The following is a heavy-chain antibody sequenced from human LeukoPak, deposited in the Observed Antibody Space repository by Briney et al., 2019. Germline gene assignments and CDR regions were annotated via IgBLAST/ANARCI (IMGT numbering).Heavy chain of an antibody. CDR3: TKTDADYIDY. CDR1: GFTFSSYG. J-gene: IGHJ4*02. V-gene: IGHV3-30*02. CDR2: IRYDGSNE. D-gene: IGHD6-25*01. Sequence: GGSLRLSCAASGFTFSSYGMHWVRQAPGKGLEWVAFIRYDGSNEYYADSVKGRFTISRDNSKNTLSLQMNSLRAEDTALYYCTKTDADYIDYWGQGTPVTVSS.